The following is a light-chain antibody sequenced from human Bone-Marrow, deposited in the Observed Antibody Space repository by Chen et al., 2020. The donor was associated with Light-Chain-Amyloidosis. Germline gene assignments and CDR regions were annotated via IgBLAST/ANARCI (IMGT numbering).Light chain of an antibody. CDR3: QQYGTTPLT. CDR2: GSS. V-gene: IGKV3-20*01. Sequence: EIVLTQSPGTLSLSPGEVAKLSCRASQTISSNYLTWYQQKFGQATRLLIYGSSSRATGIPDRFTGSGSGTDFTLTINRLEPEDYAMYYCQQYGTTPLTFGGGTKVEIK. CDR1: QTISSNY. J-gene: IGKJ4*01.